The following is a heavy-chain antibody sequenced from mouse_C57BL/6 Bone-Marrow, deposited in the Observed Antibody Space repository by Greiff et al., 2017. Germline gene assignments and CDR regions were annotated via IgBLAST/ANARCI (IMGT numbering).Heavy chain of an antibody. CDR3: ARGHGRTPFAY. Sequence: EVKLMESGPELVKPGDSVKISCKASGYSFTGYFMNWVMPSHGKSLEWIGRINPYNGDTLYNQKFKGKATLTVDKSSSTAHMELRCLTSEDSAFYYCARGHGRTPFAYWGQGTLVPVSA. J-gene: IGHJ3*01. CDR2: INPYNGDT. V-gene: IGHV1-20*01. CDR1: GYSFTGYF. D-gene: IGHD1-1*01.